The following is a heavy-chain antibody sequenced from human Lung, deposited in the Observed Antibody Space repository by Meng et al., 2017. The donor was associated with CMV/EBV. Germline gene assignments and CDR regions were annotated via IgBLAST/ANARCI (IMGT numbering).Heavy chain of an antibody. CDR1: GFTFSSYW. CDR3: ARETGSSGWYGPVY. CDR2: IKQDGSQT. J-gene: IGHJ4*02. Sequence: ESLKISXAAAGFTFSSYWMSCVRQAPGKGLEWVAYIKQDGSQTSYVDSVQGRFTISRDNAKNSLYLQMDSLRAEDTAVYYCARETGSSGWYGPVYWGQGTXVTVSS. D-gene: IGHD6-19*01. V-gene: IGHV3-7*01.